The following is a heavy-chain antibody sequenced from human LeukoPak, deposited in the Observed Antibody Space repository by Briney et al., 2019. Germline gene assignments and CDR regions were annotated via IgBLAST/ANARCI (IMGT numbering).Heavy chain of an antibody. Sequence: SETLSLTCTVSGGSTSTYYWNWIRQPPGKGLEWIGYIYHSGSTNYNPSLQSRVTISVDTSKNQFSLNLNSVTAADTAVYYCARGGAARLHLQNWGQGTLVTVSS. CDR1: GGSTSTYY. D-gene: IGHD6-6*01. V-gene: IGHV4-59*01. CDR3: ARGGAARLHLQN. J-gene: IGHJ1*01. CDR2: IYHSGST.